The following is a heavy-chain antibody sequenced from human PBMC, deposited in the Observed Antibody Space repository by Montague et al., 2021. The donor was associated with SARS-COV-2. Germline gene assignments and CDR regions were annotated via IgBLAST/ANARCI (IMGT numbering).Heavy chain of an antibody. Sequence: SETLSLACDFSDGSVSAYFWSWVRQLPGKGLEWIGSIYYSGSTYYNPSLKSRVTISVDTSKNQFSLKLSSVTAADTAVYYCARVHIVVVTAMRYFDLWGRGTLVTVSS. V-gene: IGHV4-39*07. CDR3: ARVHIVVVTAMRYFDL. CDR2: IYYSGST. J-gene: IGHJ2*01. CDR1: DGSVSAYF. D-gene: IGHD2-21*02.